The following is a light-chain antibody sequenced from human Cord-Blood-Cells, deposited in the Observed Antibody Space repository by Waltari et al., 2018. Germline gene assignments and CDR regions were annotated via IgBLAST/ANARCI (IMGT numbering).Light chain of an antibody. J-gene: IGLJ2*01. Sequence: QSALTQPPSVSGSPGQSVTISCTGTSSDVGGSNSVSWYQQHPGKAPKLMIYDVSKRPSGVPDRFSGSKSGNTASLTISGLQAEDEADYYCCSYAGSYVVFGGGTKLTVL. V-gene: IGLV2-11*01. CDR2: DVS. CDR1: SSDVGGSNS. CDR3: CSYAGSYVV.